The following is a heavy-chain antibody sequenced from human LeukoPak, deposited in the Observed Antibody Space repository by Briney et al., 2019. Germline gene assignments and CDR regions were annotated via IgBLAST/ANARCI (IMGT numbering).Heavy chain of an antibody. Sequence: SQTLSLTCAVSGGSISSGGYSWSWIRQPPGKGLEWIAYIYHSGSTYYNPSLKSRVTISVDRSKNQFSLKLSSVTAADTAVYYCARGWYYDSSGTFDYWGQGTLVTVSS. J-gene: IGHJ4*02. CDR1: GGSISSGGYS. D-gene: IGHD3-22*01. V-gene: IGHV4-30-2*01. CDR3: ARGWYYDSSGTFDY. CDR2: IYHSGST.